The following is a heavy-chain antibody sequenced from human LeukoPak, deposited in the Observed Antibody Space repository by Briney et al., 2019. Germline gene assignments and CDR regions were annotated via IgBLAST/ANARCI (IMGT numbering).Heavy chain of an antibody. J-gene: IGHJ4*02. V-gene: IGHV3-30*04. D-gene: IGHD3-10*01. Sequence: GSLRLSCAASGFTFSSYAMHWVRQAPGKGLEWVAVISYDGSNKYYADSVKGRFTISRDNSKNTLYLQMDSLRAEDTAVYYCAREWFGEFHPDYWGQGTLVTVSS. CDR3: AREWFGEFHPDY. CDR2: ISYDGSNK. CDR1: GFTFSSYA.